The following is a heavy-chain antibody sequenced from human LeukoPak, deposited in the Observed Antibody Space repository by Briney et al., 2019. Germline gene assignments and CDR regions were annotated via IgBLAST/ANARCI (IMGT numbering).Heavy chain of an antibody. V-gene: IGHV1-2*02. Sequence: ASVKVSCKASGYTFTGYYMHWVRQAPGQGLEWMGWINPNSGGTNYAQKFQGRVTMTRDTSISTAYMELSRLRSDDTAVYYCARGVALTEVRNNYFDPWGQGTLVTVSS. CDR1: GYTFTGYY. CDR2: INPNSGGT. J-gene: IGHJ5*02. D-gene: IGHD3-9*01. CDR3: ARGVALTEVRNNYFDP.